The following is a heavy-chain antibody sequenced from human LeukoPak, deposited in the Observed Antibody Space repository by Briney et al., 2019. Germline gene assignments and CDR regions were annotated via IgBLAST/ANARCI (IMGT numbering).Heavy chain of an antibody. CDR2: IYPADSDI. CDR1: GYSINNYW. J-gene: IGHJ5*02. D-gene: IGHD2-15*01. V-gene: IGHV5-51*01. CDR3: ARQEYCSGASCYPWFDP. Sequence: GESLKISCKGSGYSINNYWIAWVRQMPGKGLEWMGIIYPADSDIRYSPSFQGQVTISADKSISTAYLQWNSLEASDTAMYYCARQEYCSGASCYPWFDPLGQGTLVTVSS.